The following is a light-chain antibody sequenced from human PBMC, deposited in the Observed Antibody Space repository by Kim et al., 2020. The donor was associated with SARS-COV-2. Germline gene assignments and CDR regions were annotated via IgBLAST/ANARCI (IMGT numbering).Light chain of an antibody. CDR2: GAS. Sequence: PGEGATLSCRASQSVGSNVAWYQHKPGQAPRLLIYGASTRATGIPARFSGSGSGTEFTLSITSLQSEDLAVYYCQQYDDWPPWTFGQGTKV. V-gene: IGKV3-15*01. CDR3: QQYDDWPPWT. CDR1: QSVGSN. J-gene: IGKJ1*01.